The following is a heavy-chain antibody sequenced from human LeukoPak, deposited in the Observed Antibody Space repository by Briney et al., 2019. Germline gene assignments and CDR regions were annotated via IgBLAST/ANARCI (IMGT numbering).Heavy chain of an antibody. CDR2: ISSSSSHI. J-gene: IGHJ4*02. V-gene: IGHV3-21*01. CDR3: ARGGFHYDSSGYYCFDY. D-gene: IGHD3-22*01. Sequence: GGSLRLSCAASGLTVSNNFMSWVRQAPGKGLEWVSSISSSSSHIYYADSVEGRFTISRDNAKNSLYLQMNSLRAEDTAVYYCARGGFHYDSSGYYCFDYWGQGTLVTVSS. CDR1: GLTVSNNF.